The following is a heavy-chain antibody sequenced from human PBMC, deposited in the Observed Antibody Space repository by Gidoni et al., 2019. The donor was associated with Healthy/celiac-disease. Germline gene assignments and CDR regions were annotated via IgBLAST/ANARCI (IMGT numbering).Heavy chain of an antibody. J-gene: IGHJ6*02. CDR1: GLTFSSYS. V-gene: IGHV3-21*01. CDR3: ARGARGVWYGMDV. CDR2: ISSSSSYI. D-gene: IGHD3-10*01. Sequence: EVQLVESGGGLVKPGGSLRLSCAASGLTFSSYSMNWVRQAPVKGLEWVSSISSSSSYIYYADSVKGRFTISRDNAKNSLYLQMNSLRAEDTAVYYCARGARGVWYGMDVWGQGTTVTVSS.